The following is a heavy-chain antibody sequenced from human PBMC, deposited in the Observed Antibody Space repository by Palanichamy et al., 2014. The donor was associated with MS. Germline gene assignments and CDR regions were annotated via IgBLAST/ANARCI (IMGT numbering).Heavy chain of an antibody. D-gene: IGHD5-12*01. J-gene: IGHJ4*02. CDR2: ISYSGGST. Sequence: QLQLQESGPGLVKPSKTLSLTCPVSGGSISSSGYYWGWIRQPPGKGLEWIGSISYSGGSTFYNPSLKSRVTISVDSSKNQLSLNLSSVTAADTAVYYCARQFLARYFDYWGQGTLVTVSS. CDR1: GGSISSSGYY. V-gene: IGHV4-39*01. CDR3: ARQFLARYFDY.